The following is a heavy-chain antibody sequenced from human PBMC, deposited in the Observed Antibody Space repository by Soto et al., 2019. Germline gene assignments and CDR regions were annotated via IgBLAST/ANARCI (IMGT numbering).Heavy chain of an antibody. CDR1: GGTFSSYA. CDR2: IIPIFGTA. Sequence: QVQLVQSGAEVKKPGSSVKVSCKASGGTFSSYAISWVRQAPGQGLEWMGGIIPIFGTANYAQKFQGRVTITADESTSTAYMELSSLRSEDTAVYYCARDTLGYCSGGSCFGYDAFDIWGQGTMVTVSS. J-gene: IGHJ3*02. V-gene: IGHV1-69*01. D-gene: IGHD2-15*01. CDR3: ARDTLGYCSGGSCFGYDAFDI.